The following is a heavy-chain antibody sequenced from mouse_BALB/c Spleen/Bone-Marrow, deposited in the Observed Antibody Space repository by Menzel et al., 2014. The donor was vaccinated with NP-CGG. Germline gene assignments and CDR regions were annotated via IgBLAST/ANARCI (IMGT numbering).Heavy chain of an antibody. J-gene: IGHJ4*01. V-gene: IGHV1-9*01. CDR2: ILPGSGST. Sequence: VQLQQSGAELMKPGASVKISCKATGYTFSSYWIEWVKQRPGHGLEWIGEILPGSGSTNYNEKFKGRATFTADTSSNTAYMQLSSLTSEDSAVYYCARGIDYYAMDYWGQGTSVTVSS. CDR1: GYTFSSYW. CDR3: ARGIDYYAMDY.